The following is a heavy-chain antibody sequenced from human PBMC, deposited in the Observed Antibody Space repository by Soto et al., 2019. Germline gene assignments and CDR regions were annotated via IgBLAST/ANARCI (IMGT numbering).Heavy chain of an antibody. CDR1: GYTFTSYD. CDR3: ARRYRYGDYPYYYYYMDV. Sequence: ASVKVSCKASGYTFTSYDINWVRQATGQGLEWMGWMNPNSGNTGYAQKFQGRVTMTRNTSISTAYMELSSLRSEDTAVYYCARRYRYGDYPYYYYYMDVWGKGTTVTVSS. D-gene: IGHD4-17*01. V-gene: IGHV1-8*01. J-gene: IGHJ6*03. CDR2: MNPNSGNT.